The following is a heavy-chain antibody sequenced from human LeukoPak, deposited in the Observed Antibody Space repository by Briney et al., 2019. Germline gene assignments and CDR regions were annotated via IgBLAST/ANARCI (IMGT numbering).Heavy chain of an antibody. CDR1: GYTFTSYY. CDR3: ARDRGNTAMGLYYYYGMDV. D-gene: IGHD5-18*01. CDR2: INPSGGST. Sequence: ASVKVSCKASGYTFTSYYMHWVRQAPGQGLEWMGIINPSGGSTSYAQKFQGRVTMTRDTSTSTVYMELSSLRSEDTAVYYCARDRGNTAMGLYYYYGMDVWGQGTTVTVSS. J-gene: IGHJ6*02. V-gene: IGHV1-46*01.